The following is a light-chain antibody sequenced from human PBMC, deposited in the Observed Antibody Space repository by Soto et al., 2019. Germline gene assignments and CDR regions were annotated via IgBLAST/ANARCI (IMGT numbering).Light chain of an antibody. J-gene: IGKJ1*01. CDR2: DAS. CDR1: QTISSV. Sequence: DIQMTQSPSTLSASIGDRVTITCRPIQTISSVLAWYQQNPVKAPKLLIYDASTLESGVPSRFNESGHGTEFTLTPRSLQPDDSATCCCQYYSSFWSFVQGTMV. CDR3: QYYSSFWS. V-gene: IGKV1-5*01.